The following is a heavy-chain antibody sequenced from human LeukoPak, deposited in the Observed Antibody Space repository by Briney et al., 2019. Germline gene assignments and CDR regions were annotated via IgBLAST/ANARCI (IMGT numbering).Heavy chain of an antibody. V-gene: IGHV1-46*01. CDR2: INPSGGST. Sequence: GASVTVSCKASGYTFTSYYMHWVRQAPGQGLEWMGIINPSGGSTSYAQKFQGRVTMTRDTSTSTVYMELSSLRSEDTAVYYCARSRPGYSYAIPAFPFDYWGQGTLVTVSS. D-gene: IGHD5-18*01. CDR1: GYTFTSYY. J-gene: IGHJ4*02. CDR3: ARSRPGYSYAIPAFPFDY.